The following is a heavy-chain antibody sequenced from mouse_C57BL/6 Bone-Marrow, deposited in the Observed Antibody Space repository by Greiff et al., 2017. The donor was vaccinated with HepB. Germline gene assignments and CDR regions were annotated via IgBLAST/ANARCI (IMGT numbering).Heavy chain of an antibody. J-gene: IGHJ4*01. CDR3: ARGGRDYAMDY. V-gene: IGHV1-19*01. Sequence: VQLKESGPVLVKPGASVKMSCKASGYTFTDYYMNWVKQSHGKSLEWIGVINPYNGGTSYNQKFKGKATLTVDKSSSTAYMELNSLTSEDSAVYYCARGGRDYAMDYWGQGTSVTVSS. CDR2: INPYNGGT. CDR1: GYTFTDYY.